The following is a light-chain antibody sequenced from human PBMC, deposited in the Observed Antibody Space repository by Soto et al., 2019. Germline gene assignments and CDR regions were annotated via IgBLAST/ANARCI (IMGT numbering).Light chain of an antibody. CDR1: QSVSSSY. CDR3: QQYSSSPGLT. CDR2: GAS. J-gene: IGKJ4*01. Sequence: EIVLTPSPGTLSLSPGERATLSCRASQSVSSSYLAWYQQKPGQAPRLLIYGASSRATGIPDRFSGSGSGTDFTLTISRLEPEDFAVYYCQQYSSSPGLTFGGGTKVEIK. V-gene: IGKV3-20*01.